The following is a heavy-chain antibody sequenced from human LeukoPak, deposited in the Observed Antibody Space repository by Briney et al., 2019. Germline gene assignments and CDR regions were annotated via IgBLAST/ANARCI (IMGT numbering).Heavy chain of an antibody. CDR2: INSDGSST. Sequence: GGSLRLSCAASGFTFSSYWMHWVRQAPGKGLWWVSRINSDGSSTSYADSVKGRFTISRDNAKNTLYLQMNSLRAEDTAVYYCARGGVLRYFDPYGMDVWGKGTTVTVSS. CDR3: ARGGVLRYFDPYGMDV. CDR1: GFTFSSYW. J-gene: IGHJ6*04. V-gene: IGHV3-74*01. D-gene: IGHD3-9*01.